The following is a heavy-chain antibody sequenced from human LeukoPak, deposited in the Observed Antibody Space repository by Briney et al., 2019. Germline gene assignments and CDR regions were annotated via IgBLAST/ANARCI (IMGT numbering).Heavy chain of an antibody. V-gene: IGHV4-34*01. Sequence: SETLSLTCAVYGGSFSGYYWSWIRQPPGKGLEWIGEINHSGSTNYNPSLKCRVTISVDTSKNQFSLKLSSVTAADTAVYYCARFSRYFDWLLSAFDIWGQGTMVTVSS. CDR3: ARFSRYFDWLLSAFDI. J-gene: IGHJ3*02. CDR2: INHSGST. D-gene: IGHD3-9*01. CDR1: GGSFSGYY.